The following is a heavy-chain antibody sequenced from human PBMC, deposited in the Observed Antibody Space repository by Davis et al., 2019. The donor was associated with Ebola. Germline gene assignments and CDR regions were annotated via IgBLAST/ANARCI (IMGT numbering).Heavy chain of an antibody. D-gene: IGHD3-3*01. J-gene: IGHJ4*02. Sequence: GESLKISCAASGFTFSSYAMHWVRQAPGKGLEWVAVISYDGSNTYYADSVKGRFTISRDNSKNTLYMQMNSLRAEDTAVYYCARDPNTIFGVVLETGFLDCWGQGTLVTVSS. CDR1: GFTFSSYA. CDR3: ARDPNTIFGVVLETGFLDC. V-gene: IGHV3-30-3*01. CDR2: ISYDGSNT.